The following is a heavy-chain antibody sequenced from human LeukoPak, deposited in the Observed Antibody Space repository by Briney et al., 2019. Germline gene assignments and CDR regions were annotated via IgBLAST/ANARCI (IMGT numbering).Heavy chain of an antibody. D-gene: IGHD3-10*01. CDR2: ISYDGSNK. Sequence: PGRSLRLSCAASGFTFSSYAMHWVRQAPGKGLEWVAVISYDGSNKYYADSVKGRFTISRDNSKNTLYLQMNSLRAEDTAVYYCARDFGYYFDYWGQGTLVTVFS. CDR1: GFTFSSYA. J-gene: IGHJ4*02. CDR3: ARDFGYYFDY. V-gene: IGHV3-30-3*01.